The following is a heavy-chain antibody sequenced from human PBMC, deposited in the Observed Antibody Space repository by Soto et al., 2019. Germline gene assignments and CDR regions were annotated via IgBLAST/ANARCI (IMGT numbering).Heavy chain of an antibody. CDR3: ASIVVVPAAIEGPKRYGMDV. CDR1: GGTFSSYA. J-gene: IGHJ6*02. Sequence: SVKVSCKASGGTFSSYAISWVRQAPGQGLEWMGGIIPIFGTANYAQKFQGRVTITADESTSTAYMELSSLRSEDTAVYYCASIVVVPAAIEGPKRYGMDVWGQGTTVTAP. D-gene: IGHD2-2*02. V-gene: IGHV1-69*13. CDR2: IIPIFGTA.